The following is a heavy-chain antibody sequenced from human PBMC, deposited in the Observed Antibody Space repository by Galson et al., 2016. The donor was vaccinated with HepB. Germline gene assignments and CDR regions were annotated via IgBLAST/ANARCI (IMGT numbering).Heavy chain of an antibody. CDR3: VFDFWSGCSGSSCYTWNWFDP. CDR1: GFTFSDYY. Sequence: SLRLSCAASGFTFSDYYMAWIRQAPGKGLEWVSDISTSGSTKKYADSVKGRFTISRDNAKNSVFLQMNSLRAGDTAVYYCVFDFWSGCSGSSCYTWNWFDPWGQGTLVTVSS. J-gene: IGHJ5*02. V-gene: IGHV3-11*01. CDR2: ISTSGSTK. D-gene: IGHD3-3*01.